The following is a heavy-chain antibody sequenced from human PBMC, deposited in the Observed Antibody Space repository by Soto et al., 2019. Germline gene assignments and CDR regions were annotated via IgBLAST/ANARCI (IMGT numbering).Heavy chain of an antibody. Sequence: QVQLVESGGGVVQPGRSLRLSCAVSGFTVSTYGMHWVRQAPGKGLEWVAVISRDGGTKYYADSVKGRFTISRDNSRNTLVLEMNSLRGDDMAVYYCSGEVGSGSWGQGTLVAVSS. CDR1: GFTVSTYG. J-gene: IGHJ5*02. CDR2: ISRDGGTK. V-gene: IGHV3-30*03. D-gene: IGHD2-21*01. CDR3: SGEVGSGS.